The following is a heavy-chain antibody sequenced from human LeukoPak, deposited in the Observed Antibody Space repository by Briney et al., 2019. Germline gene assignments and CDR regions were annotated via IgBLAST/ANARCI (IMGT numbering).Heavy chain of an antibody. CDR1: GDSFSSVDYY. D-gene: IGHD1-20*01. V-gene: IGHV4-39*07. Sequence: PSETLSLTCTASGDSFSSVDYYWGWIRQPPGKGLEWIGNIYYSGSTYYNPSLKSRVTISLDTSKNQFSLKLSSVTAADTAVYYCVRDPRNWNYFDYWGHGILVTVSS. J-gene: IGHJ4*01. CDR2: IYYSGST. CDR3: VRDPRNWNYFDY.